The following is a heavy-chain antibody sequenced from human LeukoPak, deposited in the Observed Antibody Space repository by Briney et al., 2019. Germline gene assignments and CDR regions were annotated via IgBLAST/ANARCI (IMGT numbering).Heavy chain of an antibody. CDR1: GGSISSGGYY. Sequence: SQTLSLTCTVSGGSISSGGYYWSWIRQPPGKGLEWIGYIYYSGSTNYNPSLKSRVTISVDTSKNQFSLKLSSVTAADTAVYYCARLGGPGPYYFDYWGQGTLVTVSS. D-gene: IGHD3-16*01. J-gene: IGHJ4*02. V-gene: IGHV4-61*08. CDR3: ARLGGPGPYYFDY. CDR2: IYYSGST.